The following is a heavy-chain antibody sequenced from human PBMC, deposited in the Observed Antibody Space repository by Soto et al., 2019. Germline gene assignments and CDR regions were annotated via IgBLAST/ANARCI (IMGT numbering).Heavy chain of an antibody. Sequence: VQLLESGGGLIQPGGSLRLSCAASGFTFSYGIHWLRQAPGKGLEWVAYMSYDSSNKVYGDSVKGRFTISRDNSKNTQLLQMNSLRAEDTAVYYCATLVIGYCSGNTCDDYWGQGTLVAVSS. CDR3: ATLVIGYCSGNTCDDY. CDR2: MSYDSSNK. V-gene: IGHV3-30*03. J-gene: IGHJ4*02. D-gene: IGHD2-15*01. CDR1: GFTFSYG.